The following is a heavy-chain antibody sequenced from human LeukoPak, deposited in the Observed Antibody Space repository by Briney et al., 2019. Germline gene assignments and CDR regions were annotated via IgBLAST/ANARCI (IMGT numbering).Heavy chain of an antibody. CDR2: ISSNGGST. CDR1: GFTFSIYA. J-gene: IGHJ6*02. CDR3: ARERAAPRYCSSTSCQNYYYYGMDV. Sequence: GGSLRLSCAASGFTFSIYAMHWVRQAPGKGLDYVSAISSNGGSTYYANSVKGRFTVSRDDSKNTLYLQMGSLRAEDMAVYYCARERAAPRYCSSTSCQNYYYYGMDVWGQGTTVTVSS. D-gene: IGHD2-2*01. V-gene: IGHV3-64*01.